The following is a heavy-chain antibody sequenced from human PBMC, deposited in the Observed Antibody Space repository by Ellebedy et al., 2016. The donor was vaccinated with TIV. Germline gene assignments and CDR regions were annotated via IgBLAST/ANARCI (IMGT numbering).Heavy chain of an antibody. CDR2: ISYDGSNK. J-gene: IGHJ4*02. V-gene: IGHV3-30*03. CDR1: GFTFSSYG. Sequence: GGSLRLXXAASGFTFSSYGMHWVRQAPGKGLEWVAVISYDGSNKYYADSVKGRFTISRDNSKNTLYLQMNSLRAEDTAVYYCTLFDYWGQGTLVTVSS. CDR3: TLFDY.